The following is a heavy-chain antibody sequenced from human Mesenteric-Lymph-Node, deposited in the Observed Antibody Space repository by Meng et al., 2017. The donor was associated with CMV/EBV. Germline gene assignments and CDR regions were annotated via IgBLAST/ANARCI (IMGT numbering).Heavy chain of an antibody. J-gene: IGHJ2*01. CDR2: ISAYNGNT. CDR3: ARGSGIVVVPAAYWYFEL. Sequence: YTCTSYGISWVRQAPGQGLEWMGWISAYNGNTNYAQKLQGRVTMTTDTSTSTAYMELRSLRSDDTAVYYCARGSGIVVVPAAYWYFELWGRGTLVTVSS. CDR1: YTCTSYG. D-gene: IGHD2-2*01. V-gene: IGHV1-18*04.